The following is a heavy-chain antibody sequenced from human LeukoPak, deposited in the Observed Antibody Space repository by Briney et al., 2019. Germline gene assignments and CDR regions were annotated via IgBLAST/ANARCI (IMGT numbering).Heavy chain of an antibody. CDR1: GGSFTNYY. CDR2: IKQDGSEK. V-gene: IGHV3-7*01. CDR3: ARVLESEMATIGATDY. Sequence: ETLSLTCAVYGGSFTNYYWSWVRQAPGKGLEWVANIKQDGSEKYYVDSVKGRFTISRDNAKNSLYLQMNSLRAEDTAVYYCARVLESEMATIGATDYWGQGTLVTVSS. J-gene: IGHJ4*02. D-gene: IGHD5-24*01.